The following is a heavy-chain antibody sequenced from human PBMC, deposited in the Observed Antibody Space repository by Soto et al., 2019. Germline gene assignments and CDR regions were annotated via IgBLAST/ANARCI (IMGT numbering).Heavy chain of an antibody. D-gene: IGHD2-15*01. CDR1: GFTFSSYW. CDR2: IKQDGSEK. CDR3: AREFRSVVVFLDV. J-gene: IGHJ6*04. V-gene: IGHV3-7*01. Sequence: EVQLVESGGGLVQPGGSLRLTCAASGFTFSSYWMNWVRQAPGKGLEWVANIKQDGSEKSYVDSVKGRFTISRDNTKYSLYLQMNSLRAEDTAVYYCAREFRSVVVFLDVWGKGTTVTVSS.